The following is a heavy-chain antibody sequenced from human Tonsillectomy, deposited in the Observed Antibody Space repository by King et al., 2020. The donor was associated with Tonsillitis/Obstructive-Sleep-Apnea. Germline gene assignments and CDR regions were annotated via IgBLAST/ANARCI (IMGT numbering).Heavy chain of an antibody. J-gene: IGHJ3*02. CDR2: IELGDDK. Sequence: RVTLKEAGPALVKPTQTLTLTCTFSGVSPSTSGMCVSWVRHPPGKALEWLARIELGDDKYYRTSLKTRLTISKDTPQNQVVLIMTNMDPVYTATYYCARIRCAFNDAFDIWGQGTMVTVSS. V-gene: IGHV2-70*11. CDR3: ARIRCAFNDAFDI. CDR1: GVSPSTSGMC.